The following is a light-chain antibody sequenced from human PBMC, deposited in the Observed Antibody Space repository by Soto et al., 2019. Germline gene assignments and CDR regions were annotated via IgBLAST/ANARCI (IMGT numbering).Light chain of an antibody. Sequence: ETVMTQSPVTLSVSPGATATLPCRARQRVSSHLAWYKQKPGQAPRLLIYAASTRATGIPVRFSGSGSETEFTLTIRSLQSEDFALYYCHQYNNWPWTFGQGTRWIS. V-gene: IGKV3-15*01. CDR1: QRVSSH. CDR3: HQYNNWPWT. CDR2: AAS. J-gene: IGKJ1*01.